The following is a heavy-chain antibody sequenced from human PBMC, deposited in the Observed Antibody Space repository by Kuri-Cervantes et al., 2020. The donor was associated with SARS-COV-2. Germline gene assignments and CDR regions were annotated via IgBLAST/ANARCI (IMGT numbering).Heavy chain of an antibody. CDR3: AKDQFREQLDPMDV. D-gene: IGHD6-6*01. J-gene: IGHJ6*03. CDR1: GFTFSSYG. V-gene: IGHV3-30*02. CDR2: IRYDGSNK. Sequence: GESLKISCAASGFTFSSYGMHWVRQAPGKGLEWVAFIRYDGSNKYYADSVKGRFTTSRDNSKNTLYLQMDSPRAEDTAVYYCAKDQFREQLDPMDVWGKGTTVTVSS.